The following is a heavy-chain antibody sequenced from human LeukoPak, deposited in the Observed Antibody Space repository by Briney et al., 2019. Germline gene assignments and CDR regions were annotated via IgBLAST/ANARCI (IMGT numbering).Heavy chain of an antibody. J-gene: IGHJ4*02. CDR2: IYSGGST. Sequence: GGSLRLPCAASGFTVSSNYMSWVRQAPGKGLEWVSVIYSGGSTYYADSVKGRFTISRDNSKNTLYLQMNSLRAEDTAVYYCARTVRTPPYYFDYWGQGTLVTVSS. V-gene: IGHV3-66*01. CDR1: GFTVSSNY. D-gene: IGHD4-17*01. CDR3: ARTVRTPPYYFDY.